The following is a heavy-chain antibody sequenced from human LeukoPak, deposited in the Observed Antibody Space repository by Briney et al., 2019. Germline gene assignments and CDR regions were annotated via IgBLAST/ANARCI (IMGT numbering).Heavy chain of an antibody. CDR1: GGSISSYY. D-gene: IGHD3-10*01. J-gene: IGHJ6*03. Sequence: PSETQSLTCTVSGGSISSYYWSWIRQPAGQGLEWIGRIYTSGSTNYNPLLKSRVTMSVDTSKNQFSLKLSSVTAADMAVYYCARGGMVRGVNNYYYMDVWGKGTTVTVSS. CDR3: ARGGMVRGVNNYYYMDV. CDR2: IYTSGST. V-gene: IGHV4-4*07.